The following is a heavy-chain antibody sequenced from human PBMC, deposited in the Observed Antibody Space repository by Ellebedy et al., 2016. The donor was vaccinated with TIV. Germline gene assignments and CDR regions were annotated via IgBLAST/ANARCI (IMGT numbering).Heavy chain of an antibody. V-gene: IGHV3-21*01. CDR1: GFTFSSYS. Sequence: GESLKISXAASGFTFSSYSMNWVRQAPGKGLEWVSSISSSSSYIYYADSVKGRFTISRDNAKNSLYLQMNSLRAEDTAVYYCARTVLWFGETDVWGLGTTVTVSS. J-gene: IGHJ6*02. CDR2: ISSSSSYI. CDR3: ARTVLWFGETDV. D-gene: IGHD3-10*01.